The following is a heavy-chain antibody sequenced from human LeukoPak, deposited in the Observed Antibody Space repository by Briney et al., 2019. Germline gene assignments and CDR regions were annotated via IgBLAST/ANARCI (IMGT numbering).Heavy chain of an antibody. CDR2: ISGGGGST. CDR3: AKDVSGGSLIYYFDY. CDR1: GFTFSSYA. V-gene: IGHV3-23*01. Sequence: PGGSLRLSCAASGFTFSSYAMSWVRQAPGKGQEWVSAISGGGGSTYYADSVKGRFTISRDNSKNTLYLQMNNLRAEDTAVYYCAKDVSGGSLIYYFDYWGQGTLVTVSS. D-gene: IGHD2-15*01. J-gene: IGHJ4*02.